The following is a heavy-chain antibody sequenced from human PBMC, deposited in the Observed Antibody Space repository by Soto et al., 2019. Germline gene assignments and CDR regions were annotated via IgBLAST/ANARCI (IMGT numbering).Heavy chain of an antibody. CDR3: AREKARYYAFWSGYLNWFDP. V-gene: IGHV4-4*07. Sequence: SETLSLTCFVSGGSISSYYWSWIRQPAGKGLEWIGRIYTSGSTNYNPSLKSRVTMSVDTSKNQFSLKLSSVTAADTAVYYCAREKARYYAFWSGYLNWFDPWGKGTLVTVSS. CDR2: IYTSGST. D-gene: IGHD3-3*01. J-gene: IGHJ5*02. CDR1: GGSISSYY.